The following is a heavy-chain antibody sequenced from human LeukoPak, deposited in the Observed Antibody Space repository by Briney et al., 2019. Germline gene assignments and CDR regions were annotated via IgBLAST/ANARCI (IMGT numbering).Heavy chain of an antibody. CDR2: IKQDGSEK. D-gene: IGHD3-10*01. V-gene: IGHV3-7*03. CDR3: ARDRGFGEPISYGMDV. J-gene: IGHJ6*04. CDR1: GFTFSSYW. Sequence: GGSLRLSCAASGFTFSSYWMSWVRQAPGKGLEWVANIKQDGSEKYYVDSVKGRFTISRDNAKNSLYLQMNSLRAEDTAVYYCARDRGFGEPISYGMDVWGKGTTVTVSS.